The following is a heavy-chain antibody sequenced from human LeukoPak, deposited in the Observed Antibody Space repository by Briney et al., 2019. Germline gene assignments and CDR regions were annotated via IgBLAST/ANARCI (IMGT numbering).Heavy chain of an antibody. CDR1: GGTFSRNG. Sequence: SVKVSCKASGGTFSRNGINWVRQAPGHGLEWMGGVIPIFPASNYAQSFQGRVTITADESARTVYMELNSLRSEDTAVYYCARAPNDYDFWSGPGDYWGQGTLVTVSS. J-gene: IGHJ4*02. V-gene: IGHV1-69*13. D-gene: IGHD3-3*01. CDR3: ARAPNDYDFWSGPGDY. CDR2: VIPIFPAS.